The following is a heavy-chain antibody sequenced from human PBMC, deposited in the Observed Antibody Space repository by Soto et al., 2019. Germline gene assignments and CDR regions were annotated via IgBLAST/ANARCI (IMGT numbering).Heavy chain of an antibody. Sequence: PGGTLRLSCAASGFTLSSYGMHWVRQVPGQGLEWAAVIWYDGSNKYYADSVKGRFTFSRDNSKNTLYLQMNSLRAEDTAVYYCGRARRSDNRNAFDIWGQGTMVTVSS. CDR2: IWYDGSNK. D-gene: IGHD1-1*01. CDR3: GRARRSDNRNAFDI. J-gene: IGHJ3*02. V-gene: IGHV3-33*01. CDR1: GFTLSSYG.